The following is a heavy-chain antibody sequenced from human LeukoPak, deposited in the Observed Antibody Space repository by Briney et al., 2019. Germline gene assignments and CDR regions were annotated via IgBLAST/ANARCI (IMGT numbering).Heavy chain of an antibody. CDR1: GFTFSSYW. V-gene: IGHV3-74*01. D-gene: IGHD3-22*01. J-gene: IGHJ3*02. Sequence: GGSLRLSCVVSGFTFSSYWMHWVRQAPGKGLVWVSRISSDESSTSSADSVKRRFTISRDSAKNTLYLQMNSLRAEDTAVYYCARGPPYYDSSGYYYGGTAFDIWGQGTMVTVSS. CDR2: ISSDESST. CDR3: ARGPPYYDSSGYYYGGTAFDI.